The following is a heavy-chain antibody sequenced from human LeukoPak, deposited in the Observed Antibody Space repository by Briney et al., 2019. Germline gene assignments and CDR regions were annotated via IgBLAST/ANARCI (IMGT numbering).Heavy chain of an antibody. CDR3: AKEKQNTANFDY. D-gene: IGHD2/OR15-2a*01. J-gene: IGHJ4*02. V-gene: IGHV1-46*01. Sequence: ASVKVSCKASGYTFTSYGISWVRQAPGQGLEWMGVINPSATSATCTQKFQGRVTMTGDTSTTTVYMELSSLTSDDTAVYYCAKEKQNTANFDYWGQGTLVTVSS. CDR2: INPSATSA. CDR1: GYTFTSYG.